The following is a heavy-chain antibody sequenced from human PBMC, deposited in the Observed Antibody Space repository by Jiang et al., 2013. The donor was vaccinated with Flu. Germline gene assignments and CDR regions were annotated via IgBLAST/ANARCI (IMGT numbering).Heavy chain of an antibody. V-gene: IGHV3-23*01. CDR2: ISVSGDT. CDR3: ARGVQHSDFWSGYLGFDAFDI. D-gene: IGHD3-3*01. Sequence: SSISVSGDTDFADSVKGRFTISRDNSDNTLSVQMSSLRAEDAAVYYCARGVQHSDFWSGYLGFDAFDIWGRGTRVTVSS. J-gene: IGHJ3*02.